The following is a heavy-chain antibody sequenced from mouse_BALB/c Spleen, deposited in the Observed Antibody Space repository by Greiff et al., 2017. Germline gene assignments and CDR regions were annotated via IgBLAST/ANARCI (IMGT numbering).Heavy chain of an antibody. CDR2: INPSTGYT. D-gene: IGHD1-1*01. CDR3: ARPLITTVNWYFDV. CDR1: GYTFTSYW. V-gene: IGHV1-7*01. J-gene: IGHJ1*01. Sequence: VQGVESGAELAKPGASVKMSCKASGYTFTSYWMHWVKQRPGQGLEWIGYINPSTGYTEYNQKFKDKATLTADKSSSTAYMQLSSLTSEDSAVYYCARPLITTVNWYFDVWGAGTTVTVSS.